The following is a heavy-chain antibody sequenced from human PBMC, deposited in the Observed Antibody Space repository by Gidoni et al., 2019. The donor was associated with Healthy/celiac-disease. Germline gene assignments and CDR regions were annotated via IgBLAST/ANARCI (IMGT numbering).Heavy chain of an antibody. CDR3: AKDSPDYYGMDV. Sequence: EVEPVEAGGGLGQPGRSLETPRAAPGFPFDDYALPWVRQAPGKGLGWVSGISWNSGSIGYADSVKGRFTISRDNAKNSLYLQMNSLRAEDTALYYCAKDSPDYYGMDVWGQGTTVTVSS. CDR1: GFPFDDYA. J-gene: IGHJ6*02. CDR2: ISWNSGSI. V-gene: IGHV3-9*01.